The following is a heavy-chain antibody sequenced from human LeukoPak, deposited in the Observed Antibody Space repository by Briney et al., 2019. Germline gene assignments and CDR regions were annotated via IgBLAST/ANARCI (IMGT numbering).Heavy chain of an antibody. Sequence: GGSLRLSCAASGFTFSSYSMNWVRQAPGKGLEWVSAISGSGGSTYYADSVKGRFTISRDNSKNTLYLQMNSLRAEDTAVYYCAKDSDIVVVPAAPYNWFDPWGQGTLVTVSS. CDR2: ISGSGGST. V-gene: IGHV3-23*01. D-gene: IGHD2-2*01. CDR3: AKDSDIVVVPAAPYNWFDP. J-gene: IGHJ5*02. CDR1: GFTFSSYS.